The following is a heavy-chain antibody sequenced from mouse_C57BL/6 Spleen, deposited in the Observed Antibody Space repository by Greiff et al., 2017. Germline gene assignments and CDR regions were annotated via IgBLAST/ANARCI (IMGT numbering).Heavy chain of an antibody. CDR1: GYTFTSYW. V-gene: IGHV1-69*01. CDR2: IDPSDSYT. D-gene: IGHD2-4*01. J-gene: IGHJ2*01. Sequence: QVQLQQPGAELVMPGASVKLSCKASGYTFTSYWMHWVKQRPGQGLEWIGEIDPSDSYTNYNQKFKGKSTLTVDKSSSTAYMQVSSLTSEDSAVYYCARADYDPLDYWGQGTTLTVSS. CDR3: ARADYDPLDY.